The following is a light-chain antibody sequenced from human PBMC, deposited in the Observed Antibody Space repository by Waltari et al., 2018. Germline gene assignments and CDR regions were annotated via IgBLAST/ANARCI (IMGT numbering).Light chain of an antibody. CDR2: EVN. Sequence: QSALTQPPSASGSPGQPVTISCTGTRSDAGAYAYVAWYQHDPDKAPKLIIFEVNKWPSGVPDRFSGSKSGNTASLTVSGLQAEDEADYYCSSHAGTDNFVVFGGGTKLTVL. J-gene: IGLJ2*01. V-gene: IGLV2-8*01. CDR3: SSHAGTDNFVV. CDR1: RSDAGAYAY.